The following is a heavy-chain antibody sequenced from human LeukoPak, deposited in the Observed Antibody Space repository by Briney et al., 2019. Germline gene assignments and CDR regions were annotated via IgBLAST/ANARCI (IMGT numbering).Heavy chain of an antibody. D-gene: IGHD4-17*01. CDR1: GYTFTSYG. CDR2: ISAYNGNT. Sequence: ASVKVSCKASGYTFTSYGISWVRQAPGQGLEWMGWISAYNGNTNYAQKLQGRVTMTTDTSTSTAYMELRSLRSDDTAVYYCARVSILTTVTTGGWFDPWGQGTLVTVSS. J-gene: IGHJ5*02. V-gene: IGHV1-18*01. CDR3: ARVSILTTVTTGGWFDP.